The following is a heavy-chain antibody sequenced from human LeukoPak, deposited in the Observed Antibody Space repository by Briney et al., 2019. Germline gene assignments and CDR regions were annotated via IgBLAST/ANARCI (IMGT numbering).Heavy chain of an antibody. CDR3: ARDASPGYFDL. CDR2: ITSDGSAT. J-gene: IGHJ2*01. V-gene: IGHV3-74*01. Sequence: GGSLRLSCAVSGFTFSSYWMHWVRQSPGKGLAWVSRITSDGSATDYADSVRGRFTVSRDNAKNTLFLHMDSLRVEDTAVYYCARDASPGYFDLWGRGTLATVSS. CDR1: GFTFSSYW.